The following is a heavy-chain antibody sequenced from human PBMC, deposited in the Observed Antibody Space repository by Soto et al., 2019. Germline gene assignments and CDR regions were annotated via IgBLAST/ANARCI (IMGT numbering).Heavy chain of an antibody. CDR3: SRDPLEPY. V-gene: IGHV3-74*01. J-gene: IGHJ4*02. CDR2: INSDGSST. CDR1: GFTFSSYW. Sequence: GGSLRLSCAASGFTFSSYWMHWVRQAPGNGLVWVSRINSDGSSTNYADSVKDRFTISRDNAKNTLYLQMNSLRAEDTAVYYCSRDPLEPYWGQGTLVTVSS.